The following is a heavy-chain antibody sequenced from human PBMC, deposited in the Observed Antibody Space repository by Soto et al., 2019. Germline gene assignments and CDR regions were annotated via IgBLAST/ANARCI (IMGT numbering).Heavy chain of an antibody. CDR2: IKSKTDGGTT. Sequence: PGGSLRLSCAASGFTFSNAWMNWVRQAPGKGLEWVGRIKSKTDGGTTDYAAPVKGRFTISRDDSKNTLYLQMNSLKTEDTAVYYCTTPLIRYGDGEVDYWGQGTLVTVSS. D-gene: IGHD4-17*01. CDR1: GFTFSNAW. V-gene: IGHV3-15*07. CDR3: TTPLIRYGDGEVDY. J-gene: IGHJ4*02.